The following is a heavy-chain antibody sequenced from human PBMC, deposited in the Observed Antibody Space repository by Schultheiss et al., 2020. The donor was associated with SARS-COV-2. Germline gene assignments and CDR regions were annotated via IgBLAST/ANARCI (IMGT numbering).Heavy chain of an antibody. V-gene: IGHV3-48*04. CDR3: ASRLGIAASGALFDY. D-gene: IGHD6-13*01. J-gene: IGHJ4*02. CDR2: ISSSSSTK. Sequence: GSLRLSCVVSGFAASRFTFSSYSMNWVRQAPGKGLEWVSYISSSSSTKHYADSVKGRFTISRDNAKNSLYLQMNSLRAEDTAVYYCASRLGIAASGALFDYWGQGTLVTVSS. CDR1: RFTFSSYS.